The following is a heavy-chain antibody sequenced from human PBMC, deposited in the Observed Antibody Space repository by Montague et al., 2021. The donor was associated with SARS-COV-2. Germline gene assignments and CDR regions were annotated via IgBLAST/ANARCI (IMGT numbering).Heavy chain of an antibody. Sequence: SETLSLTCAVYGGSFSGYYWSWIRQPPGKGLEWIGEINHSGSTNYNPSLKSRATISVDTSKNQFSLKLSSVTAADTAAYYCARVRAVPAAMRIFSLGRSYYGMDVWGQGTTVTVSS. D-gene: IGHD2-2*01. J-gene: IGHJ6*02. CDR3: ARVRAVPAAMRIFSLGRSYYGMDV. CDR1: GGSFSGYY. V-gene: IGHV4-34*01. CDR2: INHSGST.